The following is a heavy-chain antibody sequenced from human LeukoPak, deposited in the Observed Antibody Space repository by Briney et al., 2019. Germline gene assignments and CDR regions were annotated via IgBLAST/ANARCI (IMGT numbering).Heavy chain of an antibody. CDR1: GFTFSSYA. D-gene: IGHD2/OR15-2a*01. V-gene: IGHV3-30*04. CDR3: ARDLWAFDY. Sequence: GGSLRLSCAASGFTFSSYAMHWVRQAPGKGLEWVAVISYDGSSKYYADSVKGRFTISRDNSKNTLYLQMNSLRAEDTAVYYCARDLWAFDYWGQGTLVTVSS. J-gene: IGHJ4*02. CDR2: ISYDGSSK.